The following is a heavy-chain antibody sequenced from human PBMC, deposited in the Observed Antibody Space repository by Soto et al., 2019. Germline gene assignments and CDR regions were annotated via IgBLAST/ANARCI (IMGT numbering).Heavy chain of an antibody. CDR3: ARDIDPYGTIGYFDY. J-gene: IGHJ4*02. CDR2: ISSSSSYK. Sequence: QVQLVESGGGLVKPGGSLRLSCAASGFTFSDYYMNWIRQAPGKGLEWVSYISSSSSYKNYADSVKGRFTISRDNAKNSLYLQVNSLGAEDTAVYYCARDIDPYGTIGYFDYWGQGTLVTVSS. V-gene: IGHV3-11*05. D-gene: IGHD3-22*01. CDR1: GFTFSDYY.